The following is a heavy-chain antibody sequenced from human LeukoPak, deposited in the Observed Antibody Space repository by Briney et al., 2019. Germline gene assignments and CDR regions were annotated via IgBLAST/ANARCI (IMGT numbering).Heavy chain of an antibody. CDR2: FYYSGST. D-gene: IGHD2-15*01. CDR3: ARLWSTSCKGGSCPHQPNY. CDR1: GGSIRSYY. J-gene: IGHJ4*02. V-gene: IGHV4-59*12. Sequence: SETLSLTCTVSGGSIRSYYWSWIRQPPGKGLEWIGYFYYSGSTNYNPSLKSRVTISVDTSKNQFSLKLSSVTAADTAVYYCARLWSTSCKGGSCPHQPNYWGQGTRVTVPS.